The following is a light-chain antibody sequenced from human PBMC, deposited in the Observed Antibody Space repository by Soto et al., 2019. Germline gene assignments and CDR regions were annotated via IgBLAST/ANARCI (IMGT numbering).Light chain of an antibody. CDR1: QSVRTN. J-gene: IGKJ1*01. Sequence: QMTQSLASLSVTVGDRATITCRASQSVRTNLTWYQQKSGRAPRLLIFGASSWHTGIPARFSGTGSGTEFTLTISSLQPDDMATYYCQQYNSYSPSWTFGHGTKV. CDR2: GAS. V-gene: IGKV1-5*01. CDR3: QQYNSYSPSWT.